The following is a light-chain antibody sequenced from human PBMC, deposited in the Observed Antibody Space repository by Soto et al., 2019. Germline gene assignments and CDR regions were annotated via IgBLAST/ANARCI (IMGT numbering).Light chain of an antibody. Sequence: SVFTQSKGTLSLSPGERATLSCRASQSVSSYLAWYQQKPGQAPRLLIYDASNRATGIPARFSGSGSGTDFTLTISRLEPEDFAVYYCQQYGSSGTFGQGTKVDIK. V-gene: IGKV3-20*01. J-gene: IGKJ1*01. CDR3: QQYGSSGT. CDR1: QSVSSY. CDR2: DAS.